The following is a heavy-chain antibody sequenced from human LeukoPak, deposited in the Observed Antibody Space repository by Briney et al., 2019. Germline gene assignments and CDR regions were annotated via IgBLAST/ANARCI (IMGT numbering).Heavy chain of an antibody. J-gene: IGHJ4*02. V-gene: IGHV3-21*01. CDR1: GFTFSDYT. Sequence: GGSLRLSCAASGFTFSDYTLNWVRQPPGKGLEWVSSSTGDSTYIYYADSVKGRFTVSRDNAKNSVYLHINSLRAADTAVYYCARVQGSPYWGQGTLVTVSS. CDR3: ARVQGSPY. CDR2: STGDSTYI.